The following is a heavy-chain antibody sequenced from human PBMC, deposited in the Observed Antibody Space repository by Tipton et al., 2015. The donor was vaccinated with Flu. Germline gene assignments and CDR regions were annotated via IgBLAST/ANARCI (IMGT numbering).Heavy chain of an antibody. CDR1: GFSVSNNY. CDR2: TYSGGSS. D-gene: IGHD3-10*01. Sequence: SLRLSCAASGFSVSNNYMSWVRQAPGKGLEWVSVTYSGGSSYYADSVKGRFAVSTDISKNTPYLQMNSLRAEDTAVYYCARTGQNYRSYALGVWGQGTTATVSS. V-gene: IGHV3-53*01. J-gene: IGHJ6*02. CDR3: ARTGQNYRSYALGV.